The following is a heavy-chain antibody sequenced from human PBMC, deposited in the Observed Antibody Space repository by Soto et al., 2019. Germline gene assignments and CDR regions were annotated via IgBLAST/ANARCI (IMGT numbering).Heavy chain of an antibody. J-gene: IGHJ3*02. V-gene: IGHV3-30*18. CDR2: LPYDGSSE. CDR1: GFSFSSCG. Sequence: QVHMVESGGGVVQPERSLRLSCAASGFSFSSCGMHWVRQAPGKWLEWVAGLPYDGSSEAYADSVKGRFTISRDNSKNTLYCQMNSLSAEDTAVYYRAKSILMVRVVTGTFAIWGQGTMVTVSS. D-gene: IGHD3-10*01. CDR3: AKSILMVRVVTGTFAI.